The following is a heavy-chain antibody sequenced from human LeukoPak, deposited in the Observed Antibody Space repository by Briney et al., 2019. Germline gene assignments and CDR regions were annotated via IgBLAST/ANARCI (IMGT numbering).Heavy chain of an antibody. CDR2: ISTYNGNT. J-gene: IGHJ6*02. D-gene: IGHD3-9*01. V-gene: IGHV1-18*01. CDR1: GSSFTSYG. CDR3: ARGVFLRYSLSTTPDYYFYGMDV. Sequence: AAGKVSLKAAGSSFTSYGMSWVRQAPGQGLEWMGWISTYNGNTNYAQKLQGRVTMTTDTSTNTVYMELRSLRSDDTAVYYCARGVFLRYSLSTTPDYYFYGMDVWGLGTTVTVSS.